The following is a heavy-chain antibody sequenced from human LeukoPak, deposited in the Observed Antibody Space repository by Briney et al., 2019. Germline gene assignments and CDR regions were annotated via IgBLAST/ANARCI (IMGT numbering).Heavy chain of an antibody. V-gene: IGHV3-7*01. CDR3: ARGHDFWSGYPDF. J-gene: IGHJ4*02. D-gene: IGHD3-3*01. CDR2: IKEDGSDK. Sequence: PGGSLRLSCAASGFPFSSYWMSWVRQAPGKGLEWVANIKEDGSDKYYVDSVKGRFTITRDNAKNSLYLQMNSLRAEDTAVYYCARGHDFWSGYPDFWGQGTLVTVSS. CDR1: GFPFSSYW.